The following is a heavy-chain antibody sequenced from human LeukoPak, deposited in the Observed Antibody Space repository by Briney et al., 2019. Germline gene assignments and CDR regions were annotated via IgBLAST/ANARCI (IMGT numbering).Heavy chain of an antibody. V-gene: IGHV4-4*02. D-gene: IGHD5-12*01. Sequence: PSETLSLTCGVSGGSITSTNWWSWVRQPPGQGLEWIGEISLSGLTNYNPSLKSRVTMALDKSKNHLSLNLTSVTAADTAVYYCVKRGNVANFDSWGQGILVTVSS. CDR1: GGSITSTNW. CDR3: VKRGNVANFDS. CDR2: ISLSGLT. J-gene: IGHJ4*02.